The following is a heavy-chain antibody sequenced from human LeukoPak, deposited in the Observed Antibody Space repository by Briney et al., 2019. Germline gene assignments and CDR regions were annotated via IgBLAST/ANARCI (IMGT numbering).Heavy chain of an antibody. D-gene: IGHD5-24*01. CDR1: GFTFRTYW. CDR2: INSDGRST. Sequence: GGSLRLSCAVSGFTFRTYWMHWVRQAPGKGLVWVARINSDGRSTNYADSVKGRLTISRDNAKNTLYLQMKSLRVEDTAVYYCVRGRWMQSDGNWFDPWGQGTLVTVSS. V-gene: IGHV3-74*01. J-gene: IGHJ5*02. CDR3: VRGRWMQSDGNWFDP.